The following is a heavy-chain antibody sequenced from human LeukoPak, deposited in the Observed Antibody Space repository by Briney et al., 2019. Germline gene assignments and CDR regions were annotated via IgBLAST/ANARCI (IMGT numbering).Heavy chain of an antibody. CDR3: ARVTYYYGSGSPAFDY. Sequence: ASVKVSCKASGYTFTGYYMHWVRQAPGQGLEWMGWINPNSGGTNYAQKFQGRVTMNRDTSISTAYMELSRLRSDDTAVYYCARVTYYYGSGSPAFDYWGQGTLVTVSS. V-gene: IGHV1-2*02. CDR1: GYTFTGYY. CDR2: INPNSGGT. J-gene: IGHJ4*02. D-gene: IGHD3-10*01.